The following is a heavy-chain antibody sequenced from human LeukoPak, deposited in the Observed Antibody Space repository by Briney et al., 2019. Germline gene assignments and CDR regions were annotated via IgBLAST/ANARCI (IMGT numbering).Heavy chain of an antibody. CDR3: ARDWETYRKEFDY. J-gene: IGHJ4*02. CDR1: GYTFTSYD. Sequence: ASVKVSCKASGYTFTSYDINWVRQATGQGLEWMGWVNPNSGNTGYKQKFQGRLTFTRDTSIGTAYMELSSLRPEDTAVYYCARDWETYRKEFDYWGQGTLVSVSA. V-gene: IGHV1-8*03. D-gene: IGHD3-16*02. CDR2: VNPNSGNT.